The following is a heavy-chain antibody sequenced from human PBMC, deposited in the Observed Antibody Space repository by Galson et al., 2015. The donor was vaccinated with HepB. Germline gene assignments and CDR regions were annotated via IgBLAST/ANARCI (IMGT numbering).Heavy chain of an antibody. D-gene: IGHD3-16*01. CDR2: IKSKTDGGTT. Sequence: SLRLSCAASGFTFSNAWMNWVRQAPGKGLEWVGRIKSKTDGGTTDYAAPVKGRFTISRDDSKNTLYLQMNSLKTEDTAVYYCTTDLALSTTPWGGGQGDDAFDIWGQGTMVTVSS. V-gene: IGHV3-15*07. CDR3: TTDLALSTTPWGGGQGDDAFDI. J-gene: IGHJ3*02. CDR1: GFTFSNAW.